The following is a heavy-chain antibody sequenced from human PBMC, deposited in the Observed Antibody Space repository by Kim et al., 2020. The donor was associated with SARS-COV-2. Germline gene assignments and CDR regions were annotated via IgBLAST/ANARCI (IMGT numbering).Heavy chain of an antibody. V-gene: IGHV3-48*03. CDR2: ISSSGSTI. J-gene: IGHJ6*02. CDR1: GFTFSSYE. CDR3: ARGYYDILTGYQDYYYGMDV. Sequence: GGSLRLSCAASGFTFSSYEMNWVRQAPGKGLEWVSYISSSGSTIYYADSVKGRFTISRDNAKNSLYLQMNSLRAEDTAVYYCARGYYDILTGYQDYYYGMDVWGQGTTVTVSS. D-gene: IGHD3-9*01.